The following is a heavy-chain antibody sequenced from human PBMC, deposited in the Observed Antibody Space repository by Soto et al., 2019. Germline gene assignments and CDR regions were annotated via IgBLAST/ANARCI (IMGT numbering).Heavy chain of an antibody. V-gene: IGHV1-69*12. CDR2: IIPMFGTA. J-gene: IGHJ4*02. CDR3: ASGIQLWLRRINNGYSG. Sequence: QVQLVQSGAEVKKPESSVKVSCQAPGGTFSTYAISCVRQAPGQGLEWMGGIIPMFGTANYAQRFQDRVTITADESTHTVYMELSSLRAEDTAVYFCASGIQLWLRRINNGYSGWGQGTLVTVSS. CDR1: GGTFSTYA. D-gene: IGHD5-18*01.